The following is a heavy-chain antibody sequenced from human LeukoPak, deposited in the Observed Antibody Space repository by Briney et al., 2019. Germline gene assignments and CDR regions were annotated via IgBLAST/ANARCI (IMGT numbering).Heavy chain of an antibody. CDR3: ARDWVSMVRGVIINILSYYMDV. V-gene: IGHV3-7*01. J-gene: IGHJ6*03. Sequence: PGGSLRLSCAASGFTPSSYWMTWVRQAPGKGLEWVANINQDGHAQYYVQSVRGRFTISRDNAKSSLYLQMNSLRAEDTAVYYCARDWVSMVRGVIINILSYYMDVWGKGTTVTVSS. D-gene: IGHD3-10*01. CDR1: GFTPSSYW. CDR2: INQDGHAQ.